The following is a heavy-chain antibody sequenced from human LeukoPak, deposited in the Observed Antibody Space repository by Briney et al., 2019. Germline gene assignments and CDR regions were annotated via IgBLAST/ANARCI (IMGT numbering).Heavy chain of an antibody. CDR3: ARDPGVTPQYYFDY. CDR2: IFYSGST. V-gene: IGHV4-39*07. D-gene: IGHD3-10*01. Sequence: PSETLSLTCTVSGGSISTSNYYWGWIRQPPGKGLEWIGNIFYSGSTYYSPSLRSRVTISLDTSRNQFSLKLNSVTAADTAVYYCARDPGVTPQYYFDYWGQGTLVTVSS. J-gene: IGHJ4*02. CDR1: GGSISTSNYY.